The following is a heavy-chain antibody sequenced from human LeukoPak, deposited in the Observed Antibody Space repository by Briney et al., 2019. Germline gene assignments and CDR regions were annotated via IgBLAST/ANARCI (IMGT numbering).Heavy chain of an antibody. CDR3: ARAIDYYDSSGYHRDPRYFDL. Sequence: GGSLRLSCAASGFTFSSYWMNWVRQAPGKGLEWVSSISSSSSYIYYADSVKGRFTISRDNAKNSLYLQMNSLRAEDTAVYYCARAIDYYDSSGYHRDPRYFDLWGRGTLVTVSS. V-gene: IGHV3-21*01. CDR1: GFTFSSYW. CDR2: ISSSSSYI. J-gene: IGHJ2*01. D-gene: IGHD3-22*01.